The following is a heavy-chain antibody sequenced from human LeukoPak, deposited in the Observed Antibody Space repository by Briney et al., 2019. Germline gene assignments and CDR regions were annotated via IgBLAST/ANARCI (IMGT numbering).Heavy chain of an antibody. CDR1: GGSISSYY. CDR2: IYTSGSA. V-gene: IGHV4-4*09. CDR3: ARRTYYYYMDV. J-gene: IGHJ6*03. Sequence: SETLSLTCTVSGGSISSYYWSWIRQPPGKGLEWIGYIYTSGSANYNPSLKSRVTISADTSKNQFSLKLSSVTAADTAVYYCARRTYYYYMDVWGKGTTVIVSS.